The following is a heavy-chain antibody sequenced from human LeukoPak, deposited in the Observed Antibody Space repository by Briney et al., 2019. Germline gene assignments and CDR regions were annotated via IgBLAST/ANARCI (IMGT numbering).Heavy chain of an antibody. Sequence: GGSLRLSCAASGFTFSNYWIYWVRQVPGKGLVWVSRISPDGKDTSHTDSVKGRFTITRDNAKNSLYLQMNSLRAEDTAVYYCARAYSETYGLGYYYMDVWGKGTTVTISS. D-gene: IGHD1-26*01. CDR2: ISPDGKDT. CDR3: ARAYSETYGLGYYYMDV. CDR1: GFTFSNYW. J-gene: IGHJ6*03. V-gene: IGHV3-74*01.